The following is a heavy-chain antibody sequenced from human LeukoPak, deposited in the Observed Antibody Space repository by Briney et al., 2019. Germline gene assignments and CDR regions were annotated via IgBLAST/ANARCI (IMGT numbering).Heavy chain of an antibody. CDR3: ARLGDYAPFDY. Sequence: GGSLRLSCAASGFTFDDYGMSWVRHAPGKGPEWVSGINWNGGSTGYADSVKGRFTISRDNAKNSLYLQMNSLRAEDTALYYCARLGDYAPFDYWGQGTLVTVSS. D-gene: IGHD4-17*01. J-gene: IGHJ4*02. CDR2: INWNGGST. V-gene: IGHV3-20*04. CDR1: GFTFDDYG.